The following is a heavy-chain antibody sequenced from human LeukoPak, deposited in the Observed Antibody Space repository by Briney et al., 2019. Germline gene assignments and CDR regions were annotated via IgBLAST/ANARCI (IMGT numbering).Heavy chain of an antibody. Sequence: GGSLRLSCAASRFTFSSYVMSWVRQAPGKGLEWVSAISGSGGSTYYADSVKGRFTISRDNSKNTLYLQMNSLRVEDTAIYYCAKAPQGYNSYALPANWGQGTLVTVSS. D-gene: IGHD2/OR15-2a*01. V-gene: IGHV3-23*01. CDR1: RFTFSSYV. CDR2: ISGSGGST. CDR3: AKAPQGYNSYALPAN. J-gene: IGHJ4*02.